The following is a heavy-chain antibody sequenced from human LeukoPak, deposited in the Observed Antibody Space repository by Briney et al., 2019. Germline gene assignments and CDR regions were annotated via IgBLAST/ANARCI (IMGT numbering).Heavy chain of an antibody. V-gene: IGHV3-48*04. Sequence: PGGSLRLSCVAYGTTFDRYSMGWVRQAPGKGLEWVSYISSGSNTRLYAESVKGRFTISRDNFNDSLFLQMNSLRAEDSAVYYCARERYLPSGGYYYMDVWGKGTTVTVSS. J-gene: IGHJ6*03. D-gene: IGHD5-12*01. CDR2: ISSGSNTR. CDR3: ARERYLPSGGYYYMDV. CDR1: GTTFDRYS.